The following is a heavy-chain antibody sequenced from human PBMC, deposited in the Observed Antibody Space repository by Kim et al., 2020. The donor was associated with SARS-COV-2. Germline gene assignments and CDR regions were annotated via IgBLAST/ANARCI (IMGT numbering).Heavy chain of an antibody. CDR3: AREGSGWSGDRFDP. CDR2: IYHSGRT. Sequence: SETLSLTCTVSGYSISSGYYWGWIRQPPGKGLEWIGSIYHSGRTYYNPSLKSRVTISVDTSKNQFSLKLSSVTAADTAVYYCAREGSGWSGDRFDPWGQG. D-gene: IGHD6-19*01. J-gene: IGHJ5*02. CDR1: GYSISSGYY. V-gene: IGHV4-38-2*02.